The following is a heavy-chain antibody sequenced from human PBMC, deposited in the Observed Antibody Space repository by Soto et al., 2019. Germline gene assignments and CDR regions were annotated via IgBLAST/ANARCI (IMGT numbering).Heavy chain of an antibody. J-gene: IGHJ5*02. Sequence: EVQLVESGGGLVKPGGSLRLSCAASGFTFNTYDMNWVRQAPGKGLEWVTSITTSSAYIYYADSLKGRITISRDNAKNSLFLQMNSLIAEDTAGYYCVRSGTARLLRHSWFDTWGQGTLVTVSS. CDR3: VRSGTARLLRHSWFDT. CDR1: GFTFNTYD. D-gene: IGHD2-21*01. CDR2: ITTSSAYI. V-gene: IGHV3-21*01.